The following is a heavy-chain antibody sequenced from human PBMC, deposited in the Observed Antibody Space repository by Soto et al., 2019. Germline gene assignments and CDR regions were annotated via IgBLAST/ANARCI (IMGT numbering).Heavy chain of an antibody. CDR3: ARDMTPKDGGSGMDV. CDR1: GGSFSGYI. D-gene: IGHD2-15*01. Sequence: PSETLSLTCDVYGGSFSGYIWTWIRQTPGKGPQWIGQINHSGSANYNPSLKSRVTISVHTSNSQFSLELSSVTAADTAVYYCARDMTPKDGGSGMDVWGQGTTVTVSS. V-gene: IGHV4-34*01. J-gene: IGHJ6*02. CDR2: INHSGSA.